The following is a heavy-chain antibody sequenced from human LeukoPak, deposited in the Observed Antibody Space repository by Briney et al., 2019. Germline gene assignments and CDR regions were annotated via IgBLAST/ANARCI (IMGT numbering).Heavy chain of an antibody. CDR1: HFTFTTYW. D-gene: IGHD6-13*01. CDR3: AKAQSNIGSSWYRVYYYGMDV. J-gene: IGHJ6*02. V-gene: IGHV3-7*01. Sequence: PGGSLRLSCAASHFTFTTYWMSWVRQAPGKGLEWVANIKPDGSEKYYVDSVKGRFTISRDNAKNTLYLQMNSLRAEDTAVYYCAKAQSNIGSSWYRVYYYGMDVWGQGTTVTVSS. CDR2: IKPDGSEK.